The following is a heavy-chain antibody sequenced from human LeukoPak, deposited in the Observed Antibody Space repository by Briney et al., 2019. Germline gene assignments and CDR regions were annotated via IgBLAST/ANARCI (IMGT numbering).Heavy chain of an antibody. CDR2: INPNSGGT. CDR1: GYTFTGYY. J-gene: IGHJ5*02. D-gene: IGHD2-8*01. CDR3: AREQATVLGVWFDP. Sequence: ASVKVSCKASGYTFTGYYMHWVRQAPGQGLEWMGQINPNSGGTNYAQKFQGRVTMTRDTSISTAYMELSRLRSDDTAVYYCAREQATVLGVWFDPWGQGTLVTVSS. V-gene: IGHV1-2*06.